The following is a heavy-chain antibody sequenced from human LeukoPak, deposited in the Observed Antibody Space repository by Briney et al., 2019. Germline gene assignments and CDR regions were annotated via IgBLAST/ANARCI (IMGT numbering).Heavy chain of an antibody. V-gene: IGHV4-34*01. D-gene: IGHD6-19*01. CDR3: ARARRSSGSNY. CDR2: INHSGST. Sequence: SETLSLTCAVYGGSFSGYYWSWIRQPPGKGLEWIGEINHSGSTNYNPSLKSRVTISVDTSKNQFSLKLSSATAADTAVYYCARARRSSGSNYWGQGTLVTVSS. J-gene: IGHJ4*02. CDR1: GGSFSGYY.